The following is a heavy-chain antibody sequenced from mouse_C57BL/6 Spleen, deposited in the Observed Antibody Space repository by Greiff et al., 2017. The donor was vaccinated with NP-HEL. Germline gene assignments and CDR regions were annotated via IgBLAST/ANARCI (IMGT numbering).Heavy chain of an antibody. CDR1: GYTFTSYG. CDR3: ASMITTGESWFAY. J-gene: IGHJ3*01. CDR2: IYPRSGNT. D-gene: IGHD2-4*01. V-gene: IGHV1-81*01. Sequence: QVHVKQSGAELARPGASVKLSCKASGYTFTSYGISWVKQRTGQGLEWIGEIYPRSGNTYYNEKFKGKATLTADKSSSTAYMELRSLTSEDSAVYFCASMITTGESWFAYWGQGTLVTVSA.